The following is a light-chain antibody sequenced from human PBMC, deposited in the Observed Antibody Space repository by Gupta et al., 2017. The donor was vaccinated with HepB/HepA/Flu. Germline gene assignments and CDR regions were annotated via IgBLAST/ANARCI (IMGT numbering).Light chain of an antibody. J-gene: IGLJ1*01. CDR3: VGWDDSLSGYV. CDR2: NDN. Sequence: QPVLTQPPSASGTPGQWVTIVCSGSSSNIGNDNAYWYQQLPGTAPKLLVYNDNQRPSGVPDRFSGSKSGTTASLAISGLRSEDEADYYCVGWDDSLSGYVFGAGTKFTVL. V-gene: IGLV1-47*02. CDR1: SSNIGNDN.